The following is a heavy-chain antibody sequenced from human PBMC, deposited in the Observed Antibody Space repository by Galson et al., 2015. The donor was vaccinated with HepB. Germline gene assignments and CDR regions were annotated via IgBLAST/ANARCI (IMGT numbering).Heavy chain of an antibody. CDR1: EFPFSRYW. CDR2: ISNDGIST. Sequence: SLRLSCAASEFPFSRYWMHWVRQAPGKGLVWVSRISNDGISTTYADSVKGRFTISRDNAKSTLYLQMNSLRTRDTAVYFCARALRWVLAFHGMDVWGQGATVTLPS. CDR3: ARALRWVLAFHGMDV. J-gene: IGHJ6*02. V-gene: IGHV3-74*01. D-gene: IGHD4-23*01.